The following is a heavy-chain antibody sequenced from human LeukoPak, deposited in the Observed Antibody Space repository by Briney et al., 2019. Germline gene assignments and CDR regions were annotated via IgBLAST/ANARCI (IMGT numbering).Heavy chain of an antibody. V-gene: IGHV4-59*01. CDR1: GGSISSYY. Sequence: SETLSLTCTVSGGSISSYYWSWIRQPPGKGLEWIGYIYYSGSTNYNPSLKSRVTISVDTSKNQFSLKLSSVAAADTAVYYCARGSGYSGYDYYYGMDVWGQGTTVTVSS. J-gene: IGHJ6*02. CDR2: IYYSGST. CDR3: ARGSGYSGYDYYYGMDV. D-gene: IGHD5-12*01.